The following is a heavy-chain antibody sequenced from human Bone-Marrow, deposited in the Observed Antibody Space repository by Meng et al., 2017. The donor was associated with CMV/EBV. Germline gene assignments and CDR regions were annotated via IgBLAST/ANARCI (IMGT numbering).Heavy chain of an antibody. Sequence: GSLRLSCTVSGDSISNYYWNWIRQPPGKGLEWIGEINHSGSTNYNPSLKSRVTISVDTSKNQFSLKLSSVTAADTAVYYCARGGRSGYSAFDYWGQGTLVTVSS. CDR3: ARGGRSGYSAFDY. CDR1: GDSISNYY. D-gene: IGHD3-3*01. V-gene: IGHV4-34*01. J-gene: IGHJ4*02. CDR2: INHSGST.